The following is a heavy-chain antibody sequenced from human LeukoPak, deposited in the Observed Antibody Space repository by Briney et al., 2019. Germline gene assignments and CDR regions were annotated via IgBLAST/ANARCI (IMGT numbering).Heavy chain of an antibody. Sequence: ASVKVSCKASGYSFIGYYIHWVRQAPGQGLEWMGWINPNSGGANYAQKFQGRVTMTRDTSISTAYMELSRLRSDDTAVYYCARAQYGSGSYPNWFDPWGQGTLVTVSS. D-gene: IGHD3-10*01. CDR3: ARAQYGSGSYPNWFDP. V-gene: IGHV1-2*02. J-gene: IGHJ5*02. CDR1: GYSFIGYY. CDR2: INPNSGGA.